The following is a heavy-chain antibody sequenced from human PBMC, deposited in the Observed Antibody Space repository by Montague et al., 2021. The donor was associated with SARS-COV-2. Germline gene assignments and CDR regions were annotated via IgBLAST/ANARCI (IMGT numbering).Heavy chain of an antibody. CDR1: GVSITSYY. Sequence: SETLSLTCSVSGVSITSYYWSWVRQPAGKGLEWIGHIYASGSTNYSPSLKSRVRLSMDNPENQFSLRLESLTAADTAVYYCVGDGCNWYYFDYWGQGALATVSS. CDR2: IYASGST. CDR3: VGDGCNWYYFDY. D-gene: IGHD4/OR15-4a*01. V-gene: IGHV4-4*07. J-gene: IGHJ4*02.